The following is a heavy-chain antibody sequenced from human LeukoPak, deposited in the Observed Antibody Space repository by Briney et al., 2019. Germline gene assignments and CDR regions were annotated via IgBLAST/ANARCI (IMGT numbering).Heavy chain of an antibody. CDR1: GFTVSSTY. V-gene: IGHV3-66*01. Sequence: PGGSLRLSCAASGFTVSSTYMSWVRQAPGKGLEWGSVIYSGGSTYYADSVKGRFTTSRDNSKNTLYLQMNSLRAEDTAVYYCASTFYGGSPPYWGQGTLVTVSS. CDR2: IYSGGST. CDR3: ASTFYGGSPPY. D-gene: IGHD4-23*01. J-gene: IGHJ4*02.